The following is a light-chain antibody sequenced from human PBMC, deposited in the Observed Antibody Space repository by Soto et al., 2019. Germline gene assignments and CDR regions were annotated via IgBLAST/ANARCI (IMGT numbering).Light chain of an antibody. CDR3: QQYNDWPPYT. CDR1: QSVRSN. CDR2: DAS. J-gene: IGKJ2*01. V-gene: IGKV3-15*01. Sequence: EIVMTQSPATLSVSPGERATLSCRASQSVRSNLAWYQQKPGQPPRLLIYDASTRATGIPARFSGSASGTEFNLTISSLQSEDFAVYYCQQYNDWPPYTFGQGTKLEIK.